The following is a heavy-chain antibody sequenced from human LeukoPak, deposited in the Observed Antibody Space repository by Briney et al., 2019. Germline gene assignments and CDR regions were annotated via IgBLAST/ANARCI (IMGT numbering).Heavy chain of an antibody. CDR1: GSTFSSYS. CDR2: ISSSSTI. J-gene: IGHJ3*02. V-gene: IGHV3-48*02. Sequence: GGSLRLSCAASGSTFSSYSMNWVRQAPGKGLEWVSYISSSSTIYYADSVKGRFTISRDNAKNSLYLQMNSLRDEDTAVYYCARASTGYSSSLCAFDIWGQGTMVTVSS. D-gene: IGHD6-13*01. CDR3: ARASTGYSSSLCAFDI.